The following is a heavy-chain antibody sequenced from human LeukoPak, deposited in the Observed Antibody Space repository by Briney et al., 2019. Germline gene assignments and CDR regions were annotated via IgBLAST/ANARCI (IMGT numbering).Heavy chain of an antibody. CDR1: GFTFGRYW. Sequence: GGSLRLSCAVSGFTFGRYWMHWVRHAPGKGPVWVSRINSDGSSTSYADSVKGRFTISRDNAKNTLYLQMNSLRVEDTAVYYCASTNRLDYWGQGTLVTVSS. CDR2: INSDGSST. D-gene: IGHD2/OR15-2a*01. CDR3: ASTNRLDY. J-gene: IGHJ4*02. V-gene: IGHV3-74*01.